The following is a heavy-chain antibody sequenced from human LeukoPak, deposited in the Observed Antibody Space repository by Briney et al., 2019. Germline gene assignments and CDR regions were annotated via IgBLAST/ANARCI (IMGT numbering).Heavy chain of an antibody. CDR1: GFTFSNYS. CDR3: ATPAAGPGAEYSLY. V-gene: IGHV3-30*03. J-gene: IGHJ1*01. Sequence: GRSLRLSCAASGFTFSNYSMHWVRQAPGKGLEWVAVISYDGSNKYYADSVKGRFTISRDNSKNTLYLQMNSLKVEDTAVYYCATPAAGPGAEYSLYWGQGTLVIVSS. CDR2: ISYDGSNK. D-gene: IGHD6-13*01.